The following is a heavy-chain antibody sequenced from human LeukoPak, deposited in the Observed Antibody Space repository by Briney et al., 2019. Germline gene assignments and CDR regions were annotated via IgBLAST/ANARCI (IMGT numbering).Heavy chain of an antibody. Sequence: SETLSLTCTVSGGSISSSSYYWGWIRQPPGKGLEWIGSIYYSGSTYYNPSLKSRVTISVDTSKNQFSLKLSSVTAADTAVYYCARHRGRIDFDYWGQGTLVTVSS. CDR1: GGSISSSSYY. D-gene: IGHD3-10*01. J-gene: IGHJ4*02. CDR2: IYYSGST. V-gene: IGHV4-39*01. CDR3: ARHRGRIDFDY.